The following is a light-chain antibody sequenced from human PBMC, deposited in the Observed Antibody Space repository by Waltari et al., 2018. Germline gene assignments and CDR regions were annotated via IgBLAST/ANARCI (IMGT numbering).Light chain of an antibody. Sequence: DIVMTQSPLSLPVTPGEPASISCRSSQGLRHNNGYNYLNWYLQKPGQYLKLLIDLGCNRASGGPDRFSGSGSGTDLRLKLSRVEAEDVGVYYGMQTLQTPPTFGQGTKVEIK. CDR1: QGLRHNNGYNY. CDR2: LGC. J-gene: IGKJ1*01. CDR3: MQTLQTPPT. V-gene: IGKV2-28*01.